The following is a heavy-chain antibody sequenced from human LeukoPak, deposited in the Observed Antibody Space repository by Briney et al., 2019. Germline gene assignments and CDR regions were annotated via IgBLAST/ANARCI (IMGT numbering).Heavy chain of an antibody. V-gene: IGHV1-18*01. J-gene: IGHJ3*02. CDR2: ISAYNGNT. CDR1: GYTFTSYG. Sequence: GASVKVSCKASGYTFTSYGISWVRQAPGQGLEWMGWISAYNGNTNYAQKFQGRVTMTRDTSISTAYMELSRLRSDDTAVYYCARDLNSGIAFDAFDIWGQGTMVTVSS. CDR3: ARDLNSGIAFDAFDI. D-gene: IGHD2-15*01.